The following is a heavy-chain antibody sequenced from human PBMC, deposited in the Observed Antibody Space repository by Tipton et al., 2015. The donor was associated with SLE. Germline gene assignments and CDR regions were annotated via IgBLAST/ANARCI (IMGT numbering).Heavy chain of an antibody. D-gene: IGHD3-3*01. CDR2: IYYSGST. Sequence: LRLSCTVSGGSISSSSHYWGWIRQPPGKGLEWIGSIYYSGSTYYNPSLKSRVTISVDTSKNQFSLKLSSVTAADTAVYYCARGVWSGSFFDLWGRGTLVTVSS. J-gene: IGHJ2*01. CDR3: ARGVWSGSFFDL. CDR1: GGSISSSSHY. V-gene: IGHV4-39*07.